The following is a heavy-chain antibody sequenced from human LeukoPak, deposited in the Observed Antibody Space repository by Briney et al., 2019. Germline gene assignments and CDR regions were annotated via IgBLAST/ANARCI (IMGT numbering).Heavy chain of an antibody. Sequence: ASVKVSCKASGYTFTGYYIHWVRQAPGQGLEWMGWINPKSGDTNYAQKFQGRVTMTRDTSVSTAYMELSNLRSDDTAVYYCAVDMVANFDFDYWGQGTLVTVSS. V-gene: IGHV1-2*02. CDR1: GYTFTGYY. CDR2: INPKSGDT. J-gene: IGHJ4*02. D-gene: IGHD5-12*01. CDR3: AVDMVANFDFDY.